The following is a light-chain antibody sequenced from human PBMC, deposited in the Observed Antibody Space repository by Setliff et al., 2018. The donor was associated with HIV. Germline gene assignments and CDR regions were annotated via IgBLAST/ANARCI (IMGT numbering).Light chain of an antibody. CDR3: GSCTGTSPCA. V-gene: IGLV2-14*01. CDR2: EVT. CDR1: GRDLGGFNF. J-gene: IGLJ1*01. Sequence: QFVLAQPASVSGSPGQSVSISCTGSGRDLGGFNFVSWYRQYPGKAPQLIIYEVTNRPSGVSSRFSGSKSGNTASLTISGLQAEDEADYYCGSCTGTSPCAFGTGTKVTVL.